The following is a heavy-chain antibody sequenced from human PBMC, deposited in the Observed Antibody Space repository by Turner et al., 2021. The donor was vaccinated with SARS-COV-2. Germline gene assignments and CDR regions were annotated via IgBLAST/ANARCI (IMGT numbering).Heavy chain of an antibody. V-gene: IGHV3-53*04. D-gene: IGHD2-15*01. Sequence: EVQLVESGGGLVQTGGSLRLSCAASGLTVSSNYMSWVRQAPGKGLEWVSVIYSGGSTYYTDSVKGRFTISRHNSKNTLYLQMNSLRAEDTAVYYCARSVAEDAFDIWGQGTMVTVSS. CDR3: ARSVAEDAFDI. CDR1: GLTVSSNY. J-gene: IGHJ3*02. CDR2: IYSGGST.